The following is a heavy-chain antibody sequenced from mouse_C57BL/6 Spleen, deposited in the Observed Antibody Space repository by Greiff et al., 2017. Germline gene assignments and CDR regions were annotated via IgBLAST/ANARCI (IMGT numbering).Heavy chain of an antibody. CDR2: INPGSGGT. CDR3: ARSAGTAMDD. D-gene: IGHD3-3*01. Sequence: QVQLQQSGAELVRPGTSVKVSCKASGYAFTNYLIEWVKQRPGQGLEWIGVINPGSGGTNYNEKFKGKATLTADKSSSTAYMQLSSLTSEDSAVYFCARSAGTAMDDWGQGTSVTVSS. V-gene: IGHV1-54*01. CDR1: GYAFTNYL. J-gene: IGHJ4*01.